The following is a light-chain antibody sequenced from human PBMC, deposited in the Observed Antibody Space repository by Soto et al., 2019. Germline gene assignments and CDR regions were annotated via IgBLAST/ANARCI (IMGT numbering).Light chain of an antibody. V-gene: IGKV1-39*01. CDR1: QGLXSW. CDR3: QQSYSTPPT. J-gene: IGKJ1*01. Sequence: DIQMTQSPSTLSGSVGDRVTITCRASQGLXSWFAWYQQKPGKAPKFLXYAASSLQRGVPSRLSGSGSGTDFTLTISSLQPEDFATYYCQQSYSTPPTFGQGTKVDIK. CDR2: AAS.